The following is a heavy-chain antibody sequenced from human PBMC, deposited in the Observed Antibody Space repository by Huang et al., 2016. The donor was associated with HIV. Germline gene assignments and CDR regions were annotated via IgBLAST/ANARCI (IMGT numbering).Heavy chain of an antibody. Sequence: EVQLVESGGGLVKPGGSLRLSCSASGFTFSSFSMNWVRQAPGKGLEWVSSIDPSRNYTYYTDSLKGRFTVSRDNARNSLYLQMNSLRAEDTAVYYCARDLPATGGDAFDIWGHGTVITVSS. CDR2: IDPSRNYT. J-gene: IGHJ3*02. CDR3: ARDLPATGGDAFDI. V-gene: IGHV3-21*01. D-gene: IGHD7-27*01. CDR1: GFTFSSFS.